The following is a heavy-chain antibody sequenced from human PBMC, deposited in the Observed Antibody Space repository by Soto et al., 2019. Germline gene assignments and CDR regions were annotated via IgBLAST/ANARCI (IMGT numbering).Heavy chain of an antibody. Sequence: PSETLSLTCAVSGDSINNSHWWSWVRQTPEKGLEWIGETYHSGTTNYNPSLKTRVTISIDKSKNQFSLKMNSVTAADTAVYYCAREVNSSPARGPNWFDPWGQGTLVTVSS. J-gene: IGHJ5*02. V-gene: IGHV4-4*02. CDR1: GDSINNSHW. D-gene: IGHD6-13*01. CDR2: TYHSGTT. CDR3: AREVNSSPARGPNWFDP.